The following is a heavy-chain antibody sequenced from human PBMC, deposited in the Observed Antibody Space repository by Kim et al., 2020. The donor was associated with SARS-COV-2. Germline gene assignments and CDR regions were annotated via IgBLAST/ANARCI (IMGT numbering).Heavy chain of an antibody. CDR3: ARDGVYYGRGWFDP. J-gene: IGHJ5*02. Sequence: EQKFKGRVTMTRDTAISKAYMELSSLRSDETAVYYCARDGVYYGRGWFDPWGQGTLVTVSS. V-gene: IGHV1-2*02. D-gene: IGHD3-10*02.